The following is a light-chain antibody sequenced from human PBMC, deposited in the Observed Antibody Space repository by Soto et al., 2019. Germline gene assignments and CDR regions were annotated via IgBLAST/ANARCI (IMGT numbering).Light chain of an antibody. V-gene: IGLV2-14*01. CDR1: SSDVGGYNY. CDR2: EVS. Sequence: QSALTQPASVSGSPGQSTTISCTGTSSDVGGYNYVSWYQQHPGKPPKLMIFEVSNRPSGVSNRFSGSKSVNTASLTISGFQAEDEADYYCSSYTSSSTPVFGGGTKLTVL. CDR3: SSYTSSSTPV. J-gene: IGLJ2*01.